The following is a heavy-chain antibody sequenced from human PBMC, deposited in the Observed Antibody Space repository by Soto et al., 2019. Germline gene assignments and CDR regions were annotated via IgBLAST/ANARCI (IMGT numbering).Heavy chain of an antibody. Sequence: QVQLVESGGGVVQPGRSLRLSCAASGFTFSSYGMHWVRQAPGKGLEWVAVISYDGSNKYYADSVKGRFTISRDNSKNTLYLQMNSLGAEDSAVYYCAKVGGGAAGRWYCDLWGRGTLVTVSS. D-gene: IGHD6-13*01. J-gene: IGHJ2*01. CDR3: AKVGGGAAGRWYCDL. CDR2: ISYDGSNK. V-gene: IGHV3-30*18. CDR1: GFTFSSYG.